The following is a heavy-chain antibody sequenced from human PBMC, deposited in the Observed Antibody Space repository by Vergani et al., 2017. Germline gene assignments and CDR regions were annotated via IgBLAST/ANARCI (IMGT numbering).Heavy chain of an antibody. CDR2: IGSSGPYI. Sequence: EVHLLESGGGLVQSGGSLRLSCAASGFTFSDFSMSWVRQAPGKGLEWVAFIGSSGPYINYADSVKGRFIISRDNTKNSLYLQMNSLRAEDTAVYYCARENSYGQVGYWGQGTLVTVSS. CDR1: GFTFSDFS. CDR3: ARENSYGQVGY. V-gene: IGHV3-21*01. D-gene: IGHD5-18*01. J-gene: IGHJ4*02.